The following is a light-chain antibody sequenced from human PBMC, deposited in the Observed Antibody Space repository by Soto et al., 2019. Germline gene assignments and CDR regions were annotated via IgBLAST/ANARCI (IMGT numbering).Light chain of an antibody. V-gene: IGLV2-14*01. CDR3: SSYRSSDNSVV. J-gene: IGLJ2*01. Sequence: QSALTQPASVSESPGQSITISCTGTSSDIGGYDFVSWYQQHPGSTHKLIIYEVTRRHSGVSNRFSGSRSGNTASLTISELQAEDEDHYYCSSYRSSDNSVVFGGGTKLTVL. CDR2: EVT. CDR1: SSDIGGYDF.